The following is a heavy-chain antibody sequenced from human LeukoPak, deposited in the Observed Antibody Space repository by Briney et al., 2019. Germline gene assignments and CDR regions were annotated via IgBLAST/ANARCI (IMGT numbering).Heavy chain of an antibody. CDR3: ARQGYKSGWYPTFDF. D-gene: IGHD6-19*01. Sequence: SETLSLTCTVSGGSIGTSYWSWMRRPPPKGLVGIGHVYYAGITDYNPSLQSRVTISVDPSRNQLSLKLNSVTAADTAVYYCARQGYKSGWYPTFDFWGPGTQVIVSS. J-gene: IGHJ4*02. CDR2: VYYAGIT. V-gene: IGHV4-59*01. CDR1: GGSIGTSY.